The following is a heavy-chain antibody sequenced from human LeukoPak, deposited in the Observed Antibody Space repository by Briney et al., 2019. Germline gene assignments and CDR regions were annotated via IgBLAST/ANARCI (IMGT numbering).Heavy chain of an antibody. J-gene: IGHJ5*01. Sequence: ASVKVSCKASGYTFSSYDINWVRQAPGQGLEWMGCVNPNSGDTNYAQKFQGSVTMTRDTSISTVYMELSRLRSDDTAVYYCARASGSYWWFDSWGQGTLVTVSS. V-gene: IGHV1-2*02. CDR1: GYTFSSYD. CDR3: ARASGSYWWFDS. CDR2: VNPNSGDT. D-gene: IGHD1-26*01.